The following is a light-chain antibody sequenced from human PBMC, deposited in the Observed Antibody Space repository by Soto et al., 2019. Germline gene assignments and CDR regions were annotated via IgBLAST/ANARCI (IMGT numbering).Light chain of an antibody. V-gene: IGKV1-5*03. Sequence: DIQMTQSPSTLSASVGDRVTITCRASQSISRWLAWYQQKPGKAPKLLIYKASSLESGVPSRFRDSVSGTEFNLTNSSLQPYDFATYYFQHYNSLYTFGQGTKLEIK. CDR3: QHYNSLYT. CDR1: QSISRW. J-gene: IGKJ2*01. CDR2: KAS.